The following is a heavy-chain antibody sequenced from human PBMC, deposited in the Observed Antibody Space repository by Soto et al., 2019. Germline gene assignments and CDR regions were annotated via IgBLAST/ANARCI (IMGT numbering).Heavy chain of an antibody. CDR2: ISVSGGST. V-gene: IGHV3-23*01. CDR3: AKAAGSDYYPVDY. J-gene: IGHJ4*02. Sequence: GSLRLSCAASGFTFSSYAMSWFRQAPGKGLEWVSSISVSGGSTYYADPVKGRFTISRDNSKSTLFLHMNSLRAEATAVYYCAKAAGSDYYPVDYWGQGSLVTVSS. D-gene: IGHD3-22*01. CDR1: GFTFSSYA.